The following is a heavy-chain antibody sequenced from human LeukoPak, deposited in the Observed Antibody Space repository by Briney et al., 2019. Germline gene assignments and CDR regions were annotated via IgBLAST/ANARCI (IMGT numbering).Heavy chain of an antibody. V-gene: IGHV4-38-2*01. Sequence: KPSETLSLICAVSGYSISSGYYWGWIRQPPGKGLEWIGSIYHSGSTYYNPSLKSRVTISVDTSKNQFSLKLSSVTAADTAVYYCAGHPSYDFWSGYYLDYWGQGTLVSVSS. CDR2: IYHSGST. CDR3: AGHPSYDFWSGYYLDY. J-gene: IGHJ4*02. D-gene: IGHD3-3*01. CDR1: GYSISSGYY.